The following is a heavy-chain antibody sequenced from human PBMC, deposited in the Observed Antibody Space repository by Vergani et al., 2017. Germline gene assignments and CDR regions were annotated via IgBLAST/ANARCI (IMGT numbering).Heavy chain of an antibody. CDR1: GGTFSSYA. Sequence: QVQLVQSGAEVKKPGSSVKVSCKASGGTFSSYAISWVRQAPGQGLEWMGGIIPIFGTANYAQKFQGRVTITADESTSTAYMELSSLRSEDTAVYYCAGPRYCSCSSCYNGAFDYWGQGTLVTVSS. V-gene: IGHV1-69*01. J-gene: IGHJ4*02. CDR3: AGPRYCSCSSCYNGAFDY. D-gene: IGHD2-2*02. CDR2: IIPIFGTA.